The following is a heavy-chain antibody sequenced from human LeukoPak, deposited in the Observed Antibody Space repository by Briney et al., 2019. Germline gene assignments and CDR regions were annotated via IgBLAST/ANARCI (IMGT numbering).Heavy chain of an antibody. D-gene: IGHD4-17*01. Sequence: KSSQTLSLTCTVSGGSISSSSYYWGWIRQPPGKGLEWIGSIYYSGSTYYNPSLKSRVTISVDTSKNQFSLKLSSVTAADTAVYYCARHENGDLIFDYWGQGTLVTVSS. CDR3: ARHENGDLIFDY. CDR2: IYYSGST. J-gene: IGHJ4*02. V-gene: IGHV4-39*01. CDR1: GGSISSSSYY.